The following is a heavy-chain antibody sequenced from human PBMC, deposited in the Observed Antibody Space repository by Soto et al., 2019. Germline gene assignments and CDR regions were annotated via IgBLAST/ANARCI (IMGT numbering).Heavy chain of an antibody. CDR2: IWYDGSNK. Sequence: QPGGSLRLSCAASGFTFSSYGMHWVRQAPGKGLEWVAVIWYDGSNKYYADSVKGRFTISRDNSKNTLYLQMNSLRAEDTAVYYCARDGGYNYLEPIYYFDYWGQGTLVTVSS. CDR1: GFTFSSYG. J-gene: IGHJ4*02. D-gene: IGHD5-12*01. V-gene: IGHV3-33*01. CDR3: ARDGGYNYLEPIYYFDY.